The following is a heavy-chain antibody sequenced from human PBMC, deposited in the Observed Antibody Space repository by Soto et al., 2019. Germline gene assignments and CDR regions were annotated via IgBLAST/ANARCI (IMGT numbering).Heavy chain of an antibody. J-gene: IGHJ3*02. D-gene: IGHD3-10*01. CDR2: ISAYNGNT. Sequence: QVQLVQSGAEVKKPGASVKVSCKASGYTFTSYGISWVRQAPGQGLEWMGWISAYNGNTNYAQKLQGRVTMTTDTSTSTAYMELRSLSSDDTAVYYCARATGPNMVRGVILPPDAFDIWGQGTMVTVSS. CDR3: ARATGPNMVRGVILPPDAFDI. CDR1: GYTFTSYG. V-gene: IGHV1-18*01.